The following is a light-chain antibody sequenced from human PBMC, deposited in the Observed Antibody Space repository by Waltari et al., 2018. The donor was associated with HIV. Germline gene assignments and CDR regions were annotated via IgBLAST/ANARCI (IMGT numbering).Light chain of an antibody. Sequence: SSLLTQTPSVSVAPGKTARITCGGKNIERKSVHWYQQKPGQAPLLVIFYDTDRPSGIPERFSGSNSGNTATLTISRVGDGDEADYYCQVWDSTSDHALFGGGTRLTVL. V-gene: IGLV3-21*04. CDR2: YDT. CDR3: QVWDSTSDHAL. J-gene: IGLJ2*01. CDR1: NIERKS.